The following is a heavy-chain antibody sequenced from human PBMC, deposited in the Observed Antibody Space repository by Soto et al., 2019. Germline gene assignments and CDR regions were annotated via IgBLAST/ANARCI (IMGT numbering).Heavy chain of an antibody. CDR3: ATESRIAAAGSSSNYYYYYMDV. CDR2: IYSGGST. Sequence: EVQLVESGGGLVQPGGSLRLSCAASGFTVSSNYMSWVRQAPGKGLEWVSVIYSGGSTYYADSVKGRFTISRDNSKNTLYLQMNSLRAEDTAVYYCATESRIAAAGSSSNYYYYYMDVWGKGTTVTVSS. CDR1: GFTVSSNY. J-gene: IGHJ6*03. V-gene: IGHV3-66*01. D-gene: IGHD6-13*01.